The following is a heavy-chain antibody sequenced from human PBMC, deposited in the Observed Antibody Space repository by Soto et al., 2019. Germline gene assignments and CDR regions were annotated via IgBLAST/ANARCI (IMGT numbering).Heavy chain of an antibody. CDR3: ARLHGYCISSSCHGHYAMDV. D-gene: IGHD2-2*01. V-gene: IGHV4-39*01. CDR1: SAPVSSSTYT. CDR2: IYYSGST. J-gene: IGHJ6*02. Sequence: QLQLQESGPGLVKPSETLSLTCTVSSAPVSSSTYTWGWIRQPPGKGLEWIGSIYYSGSTYYNPSLTSRVTVSVDTSKNQFSLKVPSVTAADTAVYYCARLHGYCISSSCHGHYAMDVWGQGTTVTVSS.